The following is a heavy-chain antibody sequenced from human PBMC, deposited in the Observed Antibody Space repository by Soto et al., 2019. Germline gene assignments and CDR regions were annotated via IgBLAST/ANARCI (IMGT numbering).Heavy chain of an antibody. CDR3: ARDRGYCSSTSCCLSSGY. CDR2: ISAYNGNT. CDR1: GYTFTSYG. Sequence: ASVKVSCKASGYTFTSYGISWVRQAPGQGLKWMGWISAYNGNTNYAQKLQGRVTMTTDTSTSTAYMELRSLRSDDTAVYYCARDRGYCSSTSCCLSSGYWGQGTLVTVSS. V-gene: IGHV1-18*01. D-gene: IGHD2-2*01. J-gene: IGHJ4*02.